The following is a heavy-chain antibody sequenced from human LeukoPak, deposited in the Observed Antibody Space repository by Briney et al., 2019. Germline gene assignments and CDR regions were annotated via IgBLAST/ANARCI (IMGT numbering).Heavy chain of an antibody. V-gene: IGHV3-30*02. CDR3: AKDSMVRGVISYMDV. D-gene: IGHD3-10*01. CDR1: GFTFSSYG. CDR2: IRYDGSNK. J-gene: IGHJ6*04. Sequence: GGSLRLSCAASGFTFSSYGMHWVRQAPGKGLEWVAFIRYDGSNKYYADSVKGRFTISRDNSKNSLYLQMNSLRAEDMALYYCAKDSMVRGVISYMDVWGKGTTVTVSS.